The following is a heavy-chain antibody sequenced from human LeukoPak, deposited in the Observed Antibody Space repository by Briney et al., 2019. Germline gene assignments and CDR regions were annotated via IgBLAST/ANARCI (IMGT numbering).Heavy chain of an antibody. J-gene: IGHJ3*02. CDR1: GFTVSSNY. CDR3: ARDIYGNAFDI. D-gene: IGHD1-1*01. V-gene: IGHV3-53*04. CDR2: IYSGGST. Sequence: GGSLRLSCAASGFTVSSNYMSWVRQAPGRGLEWVSVIYSGGSTYYADSVKGRFTISRHNSKNTLHLQMNSLRAEDTAVYYCARDIYGNAFDIWGQGTMVTVSS.